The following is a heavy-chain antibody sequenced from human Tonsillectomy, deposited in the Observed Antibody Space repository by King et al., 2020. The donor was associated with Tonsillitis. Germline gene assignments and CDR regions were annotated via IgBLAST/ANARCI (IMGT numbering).Heavy chain of an antibody. CDR3: ARSPGLSAAGINCFAP. Sequence: VQLVESGGGLIKPGESLRLSCAASGFTFSSYAMNWVRQAPGKGLEWVSSISSSSGYIYYADSVKGRFTISRDNTKNSLYLQMRSLRPDDTALYYCARSPGLSAAGINCFAPWGQGTQVTVSS. CDR2: ISSSSGYI. D-gene: IGHD6-13*01. V-gene: IGHV3-21*01. CDR1: GFTFSSYA. J-gene: IGHJ5*02.